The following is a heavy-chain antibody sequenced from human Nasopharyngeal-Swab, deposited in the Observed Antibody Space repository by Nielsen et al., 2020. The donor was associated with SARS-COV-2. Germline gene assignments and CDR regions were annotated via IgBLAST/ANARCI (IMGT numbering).Heavy chain of an antibody. CDR1: GDSVSSNNAA. V-gene: IGHV6-1*01. D-gene: IGHD3-16*01. J-gene: IGHJ3*02. CDR3: ARRQMGAHAFDI. CDR2: TYYRSKRYN. Sequence: SQTLSLTCAISGDSVSSNNAAWNWIRQSPSRGLEWLGRTYYRSKRYNEYAASVKSRVTINPDTSKNQISLQVNSMTAEDTAVYYCARRQMGAHAFDIWGQGTMVTVSP.